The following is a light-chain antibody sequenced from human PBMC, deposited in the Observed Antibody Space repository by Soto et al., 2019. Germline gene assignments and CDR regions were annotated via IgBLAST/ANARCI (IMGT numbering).Light chain of an antibody. J-gene: IGKJ1*01. V-gene: IGKV3-11*01. CDR1: QSVSSY. Sequence: EIVLTQSPATLSLSPGERATLSCRASQSVSSYLAWYQQKPGQAPRLLIYDASNRATGIPARFSGSGSGTDFTLTISGLEPEDFAVYYCQQRSNWSGTFGQGTKVEIK. CDR2: DAS. CDR3: QQRSNWSGT.